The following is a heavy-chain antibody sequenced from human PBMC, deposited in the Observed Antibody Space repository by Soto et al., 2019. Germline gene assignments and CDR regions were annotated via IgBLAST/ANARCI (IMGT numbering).Heavy chain of an antibody. J-gene: IGHJ6*02. V-gene: IGHV3-30*18. CDR1: GFSFRSFG. CDR3: AKEGGYGDRIADDYYYYGMDV. Sequence: QVQLVESGGGVVQPGGSLRLSCEVSGFSFRSFGMHWVRQAPGKGLEWVTVISHEGSYKHYADSVKGRFTISRDDSKNTLYLQMNSLRDEDTAVYYCAKEGGYGDRIADDYYYYGMDVWGQGTTVTVSS. CDR2: ISHEGSYK. D-gene: IGHD4-17*01.